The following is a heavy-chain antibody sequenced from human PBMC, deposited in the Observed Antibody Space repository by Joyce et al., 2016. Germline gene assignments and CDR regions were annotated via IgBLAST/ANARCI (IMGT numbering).Heavy chain of an antibody. CDR2: VYYSGRT. CDR1: GGSVMTTNYY. Sequence: QLPMQESGPGLVKPSETLSLTCSVPGGSVMTTNYYWAWIRQPPGKGLEWIGGVYYSGRTYDNPSLESRLDISVDTSRNQFFLKLSSVTAADTAVYFCARQKWSYATTIYFPRDFDLWGPGTLVTVSS. J-gene: IGHJ2*01. CDR3: ARQKWSYATTIYFPRDFDL. V-gene: IGHV4-39*01. D-gene: IGHD1-26*01.